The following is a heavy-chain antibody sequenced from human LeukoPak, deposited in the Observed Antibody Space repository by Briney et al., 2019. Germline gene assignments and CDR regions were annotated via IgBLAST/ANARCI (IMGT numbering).Heavy chain of an antibody. J-gene: IGHJ6*03. D-gene: IGHD5-18*01. CDR3: ARVRGEYSYGMIESDYYYMDV. CDR1: GFTFDNYG. V-gene: IGHV3-20*04. CDR2: INWNGGSI. Sequence: GGSLRLSCAASGFTFDNYGMSWVRLAPGKGLEWVSGINWNGGSIGYAHSVKGRFTISRDNAKNSLYLQMNSLRAEDTAVYYCARVRGEYSYGMIESDYYYMDVWGKGTTVTVSS.